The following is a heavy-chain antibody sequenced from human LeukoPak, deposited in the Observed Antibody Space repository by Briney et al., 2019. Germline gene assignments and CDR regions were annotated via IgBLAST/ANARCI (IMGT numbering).Heavy chain of an antibody. Sequence: SETLSLTCAVYGGSFSGYYWSWIRQPPGKGLEWIGEINHSGSTNYNPSLKSRVTISVDTSKNQFSLKLSSVTAADTAVYYCARDTYYYDISGYEYYFDYWGQGTLVTVSS. J-gene: IGHJ4*02. CDR1: GGSFSGYY. V-gene: IGHV4-34*01. CDR3: ARDTYYYDISGYEYYFDY. D-gene: IGHD3-22*01. CDR2: INHSGST.